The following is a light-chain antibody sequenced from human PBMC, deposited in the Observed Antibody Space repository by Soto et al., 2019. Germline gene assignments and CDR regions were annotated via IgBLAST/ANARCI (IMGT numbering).Light chain of an antibody. CDR3: QHYNSYPST. CDR1: QGIRNN. CDR2: DAS. Sequence: IQMTQSPSSLSASVGDRVTITCRASQGIRNNLGWHQQKPGKAPKLLIHDASSLQTGVPSRFSGTGSGTEFTLTISSLQSDDFATYYCQHYNSYPSTFGRGTRLEIK. V-gene: IGKV1-17*01. J-gene: IGKJ5*01.